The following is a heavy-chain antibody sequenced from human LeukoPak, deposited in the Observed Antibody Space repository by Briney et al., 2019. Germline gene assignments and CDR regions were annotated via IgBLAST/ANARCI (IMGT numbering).Heavy chain of an antibody. Sequence: SETLSLTCTVSGGSVSSGSYYWSWIRQPPGKGLEWIGYIYDSGSTNYNPSLKSRVTISVDTSKNQFSLKLSSVTAADTAVYYCARGAYSTFDYWGQGTLVTVSS. J-gene: IGHJ4*02. CDR1: GGSVSSGSYY. V-gene: IGHV4-61*01. CDR2: IYDSGST. CDR3: ARGAYSTFDY. D-gene: IGHD6-13*01.